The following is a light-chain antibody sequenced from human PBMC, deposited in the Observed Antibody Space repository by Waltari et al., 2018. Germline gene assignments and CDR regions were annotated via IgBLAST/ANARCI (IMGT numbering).Light chain of an antibody. J-gene: IGLJ1*01. V-gene: IGLV3-21*01. CDR2: YDN. CDR3: QVWESSSDYYV. CDR1: SIGITS. Sequence: SYVLTQPPSVSVAPGKTARISCGGNSIGITSVHWYQQKPGQAPVLVISYDNDRPSGIPERFSGSKSENTANLTITRVEAGDEADYYCQVWESSSDYYVFGTGTKVTVL.